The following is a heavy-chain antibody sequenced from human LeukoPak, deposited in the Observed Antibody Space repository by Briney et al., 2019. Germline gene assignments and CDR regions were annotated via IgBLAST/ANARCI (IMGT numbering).Heavy chain of an antibody. CDR2: IIPIFGTA. CDR3: ARVFMSTVIYYYYGMDV. J-gene: IGHJ6*02. Sequence: SVKVSCKASGGTFSSYAISWVRQAPGQGLEWMGGIIPIFGTANYAQKFQGRVTITADESTSTAYLELSSLRSEDTAVYYCARVFMSTVIYYYYGMDVWGQGTTVTVSS. V-gene: IGHV1-69*13. CDR1: GGTFSSYA. D-gene: IGHD4-4*01.